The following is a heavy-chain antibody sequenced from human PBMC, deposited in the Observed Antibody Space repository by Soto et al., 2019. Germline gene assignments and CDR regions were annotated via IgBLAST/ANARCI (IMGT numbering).Heavy chain of an antibody. V-gene: IGHV4-59*08. CDR1: SDSISSYY. CDR2: TDYSGNT. J-gene: IGHJ4*02. Sequence: QVQLQESGPGLLRPSETLSLTCTVSSDSISSYYWIWIRQSPGKGLEWIGYTDYSGNTNYNPSLKSRVTISGDTSKNQFSLRLSSVTAADTAVYYCARAVGDPLYDLDYWGQGTLVTVSS. D-gene: IGHD6-19*01. CDR3: ARAVGDPLYDLDY.